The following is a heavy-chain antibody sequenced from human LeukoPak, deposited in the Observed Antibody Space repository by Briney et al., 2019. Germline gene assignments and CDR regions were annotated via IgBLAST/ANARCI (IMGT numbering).Heavy chain of an antibody. J-gene: IGHJ4*02. CDR1: GYIFTSYD. CDR2: MNPNNGNT. D-gene: IGHD6-6*01. CDR3: ARGEQLVLMNADTNLGY. V-gene: IGHV1-8*02. Sequence: ASVKVSCKASGYIFTSYDINWVRQATGQGLEWMGWMNPNNGNTGYAQKFQGRVTMTRDTSTSTVYMELSSLRSEDTAVYYCARGEQLVLMNADTNLGYWGQGTLVTVSS.